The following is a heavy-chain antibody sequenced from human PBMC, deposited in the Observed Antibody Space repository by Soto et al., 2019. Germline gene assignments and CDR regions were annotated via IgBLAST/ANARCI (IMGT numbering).Heavy chain of an antibody. J-gene: IGHJ4*02. Sequence: QVQLVESGGGVVQPGRTLRLSCAASGFTFSSYGMHWVRQAPGKGLEWVAVIWLDGSNKYYADSVKGRFTISRDNSKNWLYLQMNSLRAEDTAVYYCAREDFRRYDSLTGHNPPCYWGQGGLVTVSS. V-gene: IGHV3-33*01. CDR1: GFTFSSYG. CDR3: AREDFRRYDSLTGHNPPCY. D-gene: IGHD3-9*01. CDR2: IWLDGSNK.